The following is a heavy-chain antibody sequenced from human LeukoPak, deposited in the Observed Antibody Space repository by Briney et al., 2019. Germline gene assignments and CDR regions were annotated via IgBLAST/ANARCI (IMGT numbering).Heavy chain of an antibody. CDR2: INPNSGGT. CDR3: AKAHGTYYYDSSGRNWFAP. CDR1: GYIFTGYY. Sequence: ASVTVSCKASGYIFTGYYLHWVRQAPGQGLEWMGWINPNSGGTNYAQKFQGRVTMTRDTSISTAYMELSRLRSDDTAVYYCAKAHGTYYYDSSGRNWFAPWGQGTLVTVSS. J-gene: IGHJ5*02. D-gene: IGHD3-22*01. V-gene: IGHV1-2*02.